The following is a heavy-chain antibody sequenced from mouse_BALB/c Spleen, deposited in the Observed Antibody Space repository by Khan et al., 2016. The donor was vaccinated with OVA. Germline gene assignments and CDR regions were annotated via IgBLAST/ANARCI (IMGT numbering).Heavy chain of an antibody. J-gene: IGHJ4*01. Sequence: EVELVESGGGLVQPGGSLKLSCAASGFTFSSYTMSWVRQTPDKRLEWVAFISHGGISVYYPDTVKGRFTCTRDHAKNTLYLQMSSLKSEDTAMYYCTRRSTTQYDYGMDYWGQGTSVIVSS. CDR2: ISHGGISV. D-gene: IGHD2-1*01. CDR1: GFTFSSYT. CDR3: TRRSTTQYDYGMDY. V-gene: IGHV5-12-2*01.